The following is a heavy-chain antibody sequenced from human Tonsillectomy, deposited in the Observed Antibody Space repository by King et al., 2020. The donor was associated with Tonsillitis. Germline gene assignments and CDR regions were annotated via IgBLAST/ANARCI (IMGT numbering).Heavy chain of an antibody. CDR1: GFTFADYT. J-gene: IGHJ4*02. CDR3: SKDRDF. CDR2: INWDGATT. Sequence: VQLVESGGVVVQPGGSLRLSCAASGFTFADYTMHWVRQAPGKGLEWVSLINWDGATTYYADSVKGRFTISRDNSKNSLYLQMNSLRTEDTALYYCSKDRDFWGQGTLVTVSS. V-gene: IGHV3-43*01.